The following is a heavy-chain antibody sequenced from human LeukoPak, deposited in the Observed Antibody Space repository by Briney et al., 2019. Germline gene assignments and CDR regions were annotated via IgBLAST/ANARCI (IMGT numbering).Heavy chain of an antibody. CDR2: FDPEDGET. V-gene: IGHV1-24*01. Sequence: ASVKVSCKVSGYTLTELSMHWVRQAPGKGREWMGGFDPEDGETIYAQKFQGRVTMTEDTSTDTAYMELSSLRSEDTAVYYCATIWGMVRGVIKTPNNDAFDVWGQGTMVTVSS. J-gene: IGHJ3*01. CDR3: ATIWGMVRGVIKTPNNDAFDV. D-gene: IGHD3-10*01. CDR1: GYTLTELS.